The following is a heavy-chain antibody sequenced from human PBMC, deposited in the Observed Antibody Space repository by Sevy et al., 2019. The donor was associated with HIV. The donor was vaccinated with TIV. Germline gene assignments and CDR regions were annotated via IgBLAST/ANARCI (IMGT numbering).Heavy chain of an antibody. D-gene: IGHD2-2*01. CDR1: GFIFSNYP. CDR3: PKRYCSTITCYDDECWNPYYFYGLDV. CDR2: ISAGGTTT. Sequence: GGSLRLSCAASGFIFSNYPMSWVRHSPGKGLEWVSDISAGGTTTYYADSVEGRFTISRDNSKNTVSLQMNSLRAEDTAIYYCPKRYCSTITCYDDECWNPYYFYGLDVWGQGISVTVSS. V-gene: IGHV3-23*01. J-gene: IGHJ6*02.